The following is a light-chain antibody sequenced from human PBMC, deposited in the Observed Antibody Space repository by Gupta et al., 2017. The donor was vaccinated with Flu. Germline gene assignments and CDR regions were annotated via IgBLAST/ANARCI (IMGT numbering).Light chain of an antibody. Sequence: PSTLSASVGDRVTITCRASQSIRIWLAWYQQKPGKAPELLIYQASNLESGVPSRFDGSGSGTEFTLTISSLQPEDFATYYCQQYDTYPYTFGLGTKLEIK. V-gene: IGKV1-5*03. CDR3: QQYDTYPYT. J-gene: IGKJ2*01. CDR1: QSIRIW. CDR2: QAS.